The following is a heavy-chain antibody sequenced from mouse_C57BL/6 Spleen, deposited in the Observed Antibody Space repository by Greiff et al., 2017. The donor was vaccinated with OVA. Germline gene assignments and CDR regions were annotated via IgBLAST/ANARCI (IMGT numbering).Heavy chain of an antibody. CDR2: IYPRDGST. D-gene: IGHD2-5*01. CDR3: ARRPYSNFPYFDY. J-gene: IGHJ2*01. V-gene: IGHV1-85*01. Sequence: VQLQESGPELVKPGASVKLSCKASGYTFTSYDINWVKQRPGQGLEWIGWIYPRDGSTKYNEKFKGKATLTVDTSSSTAYMELHSLTSEDSAVYFCARRPYSNFPYFDYWGQGTTLTVSS. CDR1: GYTFTSYD.